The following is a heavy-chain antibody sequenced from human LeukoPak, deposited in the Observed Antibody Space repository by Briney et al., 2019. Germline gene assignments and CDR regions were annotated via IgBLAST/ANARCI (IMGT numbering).Heavy chain of an antibody. D-gene: IGHD2-15*01. V-gene: IGHV3-23*01. J-gene: IGHJ5*02. CDR3: AKDGSRYCSGGSCYLDP. CDR1: GFTFSNYA. Sequence: GGSLRLSCAASGFTFSNYALSWVRQAPGKGLEWVSDISGSGGSTYYADSVKGRFTISRDNSKNTMYLQMNSLRAEDTAVYYCAKDGSRYCSGGSCYLDPWGQGTLVTVSS. CDR2: ISGSGGST.